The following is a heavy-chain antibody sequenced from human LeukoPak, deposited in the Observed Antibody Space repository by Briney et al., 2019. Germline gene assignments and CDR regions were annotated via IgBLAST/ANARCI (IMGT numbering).Heavy chain of an antibody. V-gene: IGHV3-23*01. CDR3: AKDSESAPYFQH. CDR2: ISGSGGST. CDR1: GFTFSSYA. Sequence: GGSLRLSCAASGFTFSSYAMSWVPQAPGKGLEWVSAISGSGGSTYYADSVKGRFTISRDNSKNTLYLQMNSLRAEDTAVYYCAKDSESAPYFQHWGQGTLVTVSS. J-gene: IGHJ1*01.